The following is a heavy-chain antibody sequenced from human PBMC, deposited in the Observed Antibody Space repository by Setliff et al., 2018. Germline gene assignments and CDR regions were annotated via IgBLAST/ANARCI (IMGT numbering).Heavy chain of an antibody. CDR3: TRDTNIVVVPPHRTAFDI. D-gene: IGHD2-2*01. V-gene: IGHV1-18*01. J-gene: IGHJ3*02. Sequence: ASVKVSCKASGYTFSTYGIAWVRQAPGQGLEWMGWISPYNGYIIYARKFQGRVTMTTDTSTGTADMELRNLRSDDTAVYYCTRDTNIVVVPPHRTAFDIWGQGTMVTVSS. CDR1: GYTFSTYG. CDR2: ISPYNGYI.